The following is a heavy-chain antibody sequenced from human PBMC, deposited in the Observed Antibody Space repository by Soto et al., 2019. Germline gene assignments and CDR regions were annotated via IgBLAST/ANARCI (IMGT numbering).Heavy chain of an antibody. CDR3: ARETWFGELTGWESYGMDV. V-gene: IGHV1-18*04. D-gene: IGHD3-10*01. CDR2: ISAYNGNT. CDR1: GYTFTSYG. Sequence: QVQLVQSGAEVKKPGASVKVSCRASGYTFTSYGISWVRQAPGQGREWMGWISAYNGNTNYAQKLQGRVTMTTDTSTRTAYMELRSLRSDDTAVYYCARETWFGELTGWESYGMDVWGQGTTVTVSS. J-gene: IGHJ6*02.